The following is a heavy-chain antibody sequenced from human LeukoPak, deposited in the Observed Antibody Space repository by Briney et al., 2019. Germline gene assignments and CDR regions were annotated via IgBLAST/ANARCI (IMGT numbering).Heavy chain of an antibody. CDR1: GFAFSTQG. Sequence: GGSLRLSCATSGFAFSTQGMHWVRQAPGKGLEWVAVISDDGRHNYYADSVKGRFTISRDNSKSTLYLQMNSLRDDDSAAYFCARVYLERLTAGYFDHWGQGTQVTVSP. J-gene: IGHJ4*02. CDR2: ISDDGRHN. V-gene: IGHV3-30*19. D-gene: IGHD2-8*01. CDR3: ARVYLERLTAGYFDH.